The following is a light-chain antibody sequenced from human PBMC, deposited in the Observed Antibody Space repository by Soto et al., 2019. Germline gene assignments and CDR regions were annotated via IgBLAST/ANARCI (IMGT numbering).Light chain of an antibody. V-gene: IGKV3-20*01. CDR3: QQYGNSPPWT. CDR1: QSVRSNF. J-gene: IGKJ1*01. CDR2: GAS. Sequence: EIVLTQSPGTLSLSPGERATLSCRSSQSVRSNFLAWYQQKPGQAPRLLIYGASSRATGIPDRFSGSGSGTDFTLTISRLEPEDFAVYYCQQYGNSPPWTFGPGTKVDIK.